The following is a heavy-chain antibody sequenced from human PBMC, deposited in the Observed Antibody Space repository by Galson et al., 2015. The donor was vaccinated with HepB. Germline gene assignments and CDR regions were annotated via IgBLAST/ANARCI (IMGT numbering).Heavy chain of an antibody. Sequence: SLRLSCAASGFTFSGSAMHWVRQASGKGLEWVGRIRSKANSYATAFAASVKGRFTISRDDSKNTAYLQMNSLKTEDTAVYYCTVWDVLWFGDREDYWGQGTLVTVSS. CDR3: TVWDVLWFGDREDY. CDR1: GFTFSGSA. J-gene: IGHJ4*02. CDR2: IRSKANSYAT. V-gene: IGHV3-73*01. D-gene: IGHD3-10*01.